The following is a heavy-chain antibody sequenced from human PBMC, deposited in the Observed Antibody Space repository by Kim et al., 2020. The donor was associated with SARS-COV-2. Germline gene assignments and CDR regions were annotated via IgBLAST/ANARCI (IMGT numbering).Heavy chain of an antibody. V-gene: IGHV4-59*01. J-gene: IGHJ6*02. CDR2: IYYSGST. CDR1: GGSISSYY. D-gene: IGHD3-9*01. CDR3: ARAGLRTYYDILTGFDYYGMDV. Sequence: SETLSLTCTVSGGSISSYYWSWIRQPPGKGLEWIGYIYYSGSTNYNPSLKSRVTISVDTSKNQFSLKLSSVTAADTAVYYCARAGLRTYYDILTGFDYYGMDVWGQGTTVTVSS.